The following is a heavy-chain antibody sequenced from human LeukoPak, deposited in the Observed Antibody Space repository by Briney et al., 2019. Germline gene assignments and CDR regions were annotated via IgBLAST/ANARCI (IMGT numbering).Heavy chain of an antibody. J-gene: IGHJ6*03. CDR1: GFTFSTYA. CDR3: ARGGELSARPDYYYMDV. D-gene: IGHD6-6*01. CDR2: IGANGVDT. Sequence: PGGSLRLSCTASGFTFSTYAMGWARQAPGKGLEWVSGIGANGVDTFYADSAKGRFTISRDNSKNTLYLQMNSLRAEDTAVYYCARGGELSARPDYYYMDVWGKGTTVTVSS. V-gene: IGHV3-23*01.